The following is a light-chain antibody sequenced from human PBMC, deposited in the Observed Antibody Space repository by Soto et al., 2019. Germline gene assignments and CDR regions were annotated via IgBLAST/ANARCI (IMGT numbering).Light chain of an antibody. J-gene: IGKJ2*01. V-gene: IGKV3-20*01. CDR1: QSVSSSY. CDR3: KQYGAPPYI. Sequence: EIVLTQSPGTLSLSPGERATLSCRASQSVSSSYLAWYQQKPGQAPRLLIYGVSSRATGIPDRFSGSGSGTYSPLTTSRLELEVWEGYFCKQYGAPPYILARGTRLEIK. CDR2: GVS.